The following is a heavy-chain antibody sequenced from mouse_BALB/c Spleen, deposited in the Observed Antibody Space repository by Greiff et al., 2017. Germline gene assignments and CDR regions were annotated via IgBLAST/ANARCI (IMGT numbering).Heavy chain of an antibody. CDR2: ISSGGST. Sequence: EVHLVESGGGLVKPGGSLKLSCAASGFTFSSYAMSWVRQTPGKRLEWVASISSGGSTYYPDSVKGRFTISRDNARNILYLQMSSLRSEDTAMYYCARVWLLSYFDYWGQGTTLTVSS. V-gene: IGHV5-6-5*01. J-gene: IGHJ2*01. CDR1: GFTFSSYA. D-gene: IGHD2-2*01. CDR3: ARVWLLSYFDY.